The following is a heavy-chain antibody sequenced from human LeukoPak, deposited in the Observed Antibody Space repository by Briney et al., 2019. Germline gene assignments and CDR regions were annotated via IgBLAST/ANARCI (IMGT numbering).Heavy chain of an antibody. Sequence: SETLSLTCTDSGGSISPYHWSWLRHPPGKGREGLGYISYSGSTQNNPSLKSRVTISVDTSKHQFSLKLTSVTAADTAVYYCAKEGAESFPDAFDIWGQGTIITVSS. V-gene: IGHV4-59*01. D-gene: IGHD3-10*01. J-gene: IGHJ3*02. CDR1: GGSISPYH. CDR2: ISYSGST. CDR3: AKEGAESFPDAFDI.